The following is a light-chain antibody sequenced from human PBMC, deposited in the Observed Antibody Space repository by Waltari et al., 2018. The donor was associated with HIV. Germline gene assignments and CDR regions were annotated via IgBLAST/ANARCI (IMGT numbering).Light chain of an antibody. CDR1: QSVSSSY. J-gene: IGKJ2*01. CDR3: QQYGSSPRYT. Sequence: EIVLTQSPGTLSLSPGERATLSCRASQSVSSSYLAWYQQNPGHAPRLLIYGASSRATGIPDRFSGSGSGTDFTLTISRLEPEDFAVYYCQQYGSSPRYTFGQGTKLEIK. CDR2: GAS. V-gene: IGKV3-20*01.